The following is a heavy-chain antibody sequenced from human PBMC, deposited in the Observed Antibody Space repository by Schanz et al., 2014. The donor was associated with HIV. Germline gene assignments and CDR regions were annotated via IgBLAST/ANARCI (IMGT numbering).Heavy chain of an antibody. CDR1: GYTFTSYV. J-gene: IGHJ5*02. CDR2: INAYNGNT. D-gene: IGHD2-2*01. V-gene: IGHV1-18*01. Sequence: QVQLVQSGAEVKKPGASVKVSCKASGYTFTSYVISWVRQAPGQGLEWMGWINAYNGNTKYAQKLQGRVTMTTDTSTSTAYMELRNLRSADTAVYYCARDLRVEPAASDNWFDPWGQGTLVTVSS. CDR3: ARDLRVEPAASDNWFDP.